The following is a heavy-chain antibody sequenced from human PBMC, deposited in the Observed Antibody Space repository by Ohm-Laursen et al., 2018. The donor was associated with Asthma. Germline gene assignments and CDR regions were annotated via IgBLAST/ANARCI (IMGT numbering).Heavy chain of an antibody. CDR3: ARDVMEWYLPAFDF. J-gene: IGHJ4*02. V-gene: IGHV3-30-3*01. CDR2: GGSYYDGGLK. D-gene: IGHD3-3*01. Sequence: SLRLSCTASGFTFRSYAMHWVRQAPGKGLEWVAVGGSYYDGGLKYYADSVNGRFTVSRDDSKNTLYLQMNSLRSDDTAVYYCARDVMEWYLPAFDFWGQGTLVTVSS. CDR1: GFTFRSYA.